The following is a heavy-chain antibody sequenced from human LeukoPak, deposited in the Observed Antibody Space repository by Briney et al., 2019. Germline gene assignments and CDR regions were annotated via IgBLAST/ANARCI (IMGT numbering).Heavy chain of an antibody. J-gene: IGHJ6*03. CDR2: IYSGGST. D-gene: IGHD3-10*01. CDR3: ARGDYGSGSPYYYYYMDV. Sequence: PGGSLRLSCAASGFTFSSHWMSWVRQAPGKGLEWVSVIYSGGSTYYADSVKGRFTISRDNSKNTLFLQMNSLRAEDTAVYYCARGDYGSGSPYYYYYMDVWGKGTTVTISS. CDR1: GFTFSSHW. V-gene: IGHV3-53*01.